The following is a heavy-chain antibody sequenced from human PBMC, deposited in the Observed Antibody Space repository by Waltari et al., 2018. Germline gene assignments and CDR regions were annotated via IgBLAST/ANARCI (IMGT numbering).Heavy chain of an antibody. V-gene: IGHV4-34*01. D-gene: IGHD3-22*01. CDR3: AGYPIVSSGPLAFDY. J-gene: IGHJ4*02. CDR1: GGSFSGYY. CDR2: INHSGST. Sequence: QVQLQQWGAGLLKPSETLSLTCPVYGGSFSGYYWSWSRQPPGKGLGWIGEINHSGSTNSHPSLKSRVTISVDTSTTQFSLKLSSVTAADTAVYYCAGYPIVSSGPLAFDYWGQGTLVTVSS.